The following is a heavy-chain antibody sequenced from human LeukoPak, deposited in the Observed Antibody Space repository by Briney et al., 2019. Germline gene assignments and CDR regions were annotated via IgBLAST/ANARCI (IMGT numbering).Heavy chain of an antibody. CDR1: GGSISRYY. J-gene: IGHJ4*02. CDR3: ARHDMDIAGAGLDYFDY. CDR2: IYYSGST. V-gene: IGHV4-59*08. D-gene: IGHD1-26*01. Sequence: KPSETLSLTCTGSGGSISRYYWSWIRQPPGKGLEWIGYIYYSGSTNYNPSLKSRVTISVDTSKNQFSLKLSSVTAADTAVYYCARHDMDIAGAGLDYFDYWGQGTLVTVSS.